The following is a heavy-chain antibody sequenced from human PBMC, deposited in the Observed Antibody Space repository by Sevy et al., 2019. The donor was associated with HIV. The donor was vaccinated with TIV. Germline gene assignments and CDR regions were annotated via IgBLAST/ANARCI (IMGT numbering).Heavy chain of an antibody. CDR2: INWNGGST. Sequence: GGSLRLSCAASGFTFDDYGMSWVRQAPGKGLEWVSGINWNGGSTGYADSVKGRFTISRDNAKNSLYLQMNSLRAEDTALYYCARGDLYYDSSGFDYWGQGTLVTVSS. CDR3: ARGDLYYDSSGFDY. CDR1: GFTFDDYG. V-gene: IGHV3-20*04. D-gene: IGHD3-22*01. J-gene: IGHJ4*02.